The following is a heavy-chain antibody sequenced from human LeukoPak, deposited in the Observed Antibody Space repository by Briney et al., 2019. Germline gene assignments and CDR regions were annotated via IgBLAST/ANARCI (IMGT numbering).Heavy chain of an antibody. CDR1: GGSFSGYY. V-gene: IGHV4-34*01. CDR3: ARGGCSSTSCYLPFDP. J-gene: IGHJ5*02. D-gene: IGHD2-2*01. CDR2: INHSGST. Sequence: SETLSLTCAVCGGSFSGYYWSWIRQPPGKGLEWIGEINHSGSTNYNPSLKSRVTISVDTSKNQFSLKLSSVTAADTAVYYCARGGCSSTSCYLPFDPWGQGTLVTVSS.